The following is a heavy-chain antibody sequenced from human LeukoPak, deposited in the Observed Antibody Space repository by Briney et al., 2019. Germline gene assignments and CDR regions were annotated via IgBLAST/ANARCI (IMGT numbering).Heavy chain of an antibody. CDR1: GFTFSSYA. V-gene: IGHV3-30*04. Sequence: SGGSLRLSYAASGFTFSSYAMHWVRQAPGKGLEWVAVISYDGSNKYYTDSVKGRFTISRDNSKNTLYLQMNSLRAEDTAVYYCAKGNSHSLIVYYFDYWGQGTLVTVSA. CDR2: ISYDGSNK. CDR3: AKGNSHSLIVYYFDY. D-gene: IGHD2/OR15-2a*01. J-gene: IGHJ4*02.